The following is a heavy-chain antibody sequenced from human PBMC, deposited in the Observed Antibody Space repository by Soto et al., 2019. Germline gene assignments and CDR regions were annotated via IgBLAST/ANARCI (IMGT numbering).Heavy chain of an antibody. D-gene: IGHD2-8*01. CDR2: IWYDGSNK. Sequence: PGVSLRLSCVASRFTFTSYGMHWVRQAPGKGLEWVAVIWYDGSNKYYADSVKGRFTISRDNSKNTLYLQMNSLRAEDTAVYYCARGVSLDSYGMDVWGQGTTVTVSS. J-gene: IGHJ6*02. V-gene: IGHV3-33*08. CDR3: ARGVSLDSYGMDV. CDR1: RFTFTSYG.